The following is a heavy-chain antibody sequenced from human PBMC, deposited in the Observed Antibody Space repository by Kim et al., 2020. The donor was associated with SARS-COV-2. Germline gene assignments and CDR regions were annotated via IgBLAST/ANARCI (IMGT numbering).Heavy chain of an antibody. CDR2: SGTT. J-gene: IGHJ4*02. D-gene: IGHD2-2*01. V-gene: IGHV4-59*01. Sequence: SGTTNYNPSLKSRVTISVDTSKNQFSLELSSVTAADTAVYYCAKMRGYADYWGQGTLVTVSS. CDR3: AKMRGYADY.